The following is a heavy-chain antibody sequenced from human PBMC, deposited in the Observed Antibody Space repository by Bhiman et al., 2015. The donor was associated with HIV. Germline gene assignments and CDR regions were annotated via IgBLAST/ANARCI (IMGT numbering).Heavy chain of an antibody. Sequence: QVQLVESGGGVVQPGGSLRLSCAASGFTFSSYGMHWVRQAPGKGLEWVAFIRYDGSNKYYADSVKGRFTISRDNSKNTLYLQMNSLRAEDTAVYYCAKAVTTVVTGGAFDIWGQGTMVTVSS. J-gene: IGHJ3*02. CDR1: GFTFSSYG. CDR2: IRYDGSNK. D-gene: IGHD4-23*01. V-gene: IGHV3-30*02. CDR3: AKAVTTVVTGGAFDI.